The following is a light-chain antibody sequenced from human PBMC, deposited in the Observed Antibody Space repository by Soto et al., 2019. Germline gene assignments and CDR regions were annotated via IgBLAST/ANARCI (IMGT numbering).Light chain of an antibody. V-gene: IGKV3-15*01. CDR3: QQYNNWTPWT. CDR2: DAS. CDR1: QSVSNN. Sequence: ILMTQSPATLSVSPGERATLSCRASQSVSNNLAWYQQKPGQAPSLLIYDASTRATGIPARFSGSGSGTEFTLTISGLQSEDLAVYYCQQYNNWTPWTFGQGTKAEIK. J-gene: IGKJ1*01.